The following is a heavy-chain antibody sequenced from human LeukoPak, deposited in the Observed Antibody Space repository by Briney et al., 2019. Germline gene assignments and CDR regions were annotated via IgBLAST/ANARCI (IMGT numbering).Heavy chain of an antibody. CDR3: AKDLGGGSGCYDL. V-gene: IGHV3-30*18. CDR1: GFTFSSYG. D-gene: IGHD6-19*01. CDR2: ISYDGSNK. J-gene: IGHJ2*01. Sequence: GRSLRLSCAASGFTFSSYGMHWVRRAPGKGLEWVAIISYDGSNKYYADSVQGRFTISRDNSKNTLYLQMNSLRAEDTAVYYCAKDLGGGSGCYDLWGRGTLVTVSS.